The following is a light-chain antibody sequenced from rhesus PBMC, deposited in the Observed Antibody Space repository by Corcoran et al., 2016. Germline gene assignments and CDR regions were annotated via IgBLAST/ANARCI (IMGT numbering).Light chain of an antibody. CDR1: QSLLYSSNNKNY. V-gene: IGKV4-1*01. J-gene: IGKJ2*01. Sequence: DIVMTQSPDSLAVSLGERVTINCKSSQSLLYSSNNKNYLAWYQQKTGQAPNLHIYWASTRESGVPNRFMGSGSGTDFTLTISGLQAEDVAVYYCQQYYSTPYSFGQGTKVEIK. CDR3: QQYYSTPYS. CDR2: WAS.